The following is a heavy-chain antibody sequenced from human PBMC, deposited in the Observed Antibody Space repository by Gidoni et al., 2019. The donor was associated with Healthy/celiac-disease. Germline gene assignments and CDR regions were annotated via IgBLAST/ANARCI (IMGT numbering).Heavy chain of an antibody. D-gene: IGHD6-13*01. CDR3: AIAAAGTDWATKVDY. V-gene: IGHV3-11*06. Sequence: QVQLVESGGGLVKPGGSLRLSCAASGFTFSDYYMSWIRQAPGKGLEWVSYISSSSSYTNYADSVKGRFTISRDNAKNSLYLQMNSLRAEDTAVYYCAIAAAGTDWATKVDYWGQGTLVTVSS. J-gene: IGHJ4*02. CDR1: GFTFSDYY. CDR2: ISSSSSYT.